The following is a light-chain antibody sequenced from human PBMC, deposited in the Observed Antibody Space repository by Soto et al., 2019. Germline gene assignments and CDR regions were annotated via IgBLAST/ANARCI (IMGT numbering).Light chain of an antibody. Sequence: DIQMTQSPSSLSASVGDRVTITCRASQSISSYLNWYQQKPGKAPKLLIYDASGLESGVPLRFSGSGSGTEFILTISSLQPDDFATYYCQQYNNYWTFGQGTKVDIK. J-gene: IGKJ1*01. CDR2: DAS. CDR3: QQYNNYWT. CDR1: QSISSY. V-gene: IGKV1-5*01.